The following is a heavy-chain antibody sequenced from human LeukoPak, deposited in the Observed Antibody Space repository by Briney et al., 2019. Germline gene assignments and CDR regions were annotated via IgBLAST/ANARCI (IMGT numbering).Heavy chain of an antibody. CDR3: ARRHRGYSYGYGDY. D-gene: IGHD5-18*01. V-gene: IGHV4-39*01. CDR1: GGSISSSSYY. CDR2: IYYSGSA. Sequence: SETLSLTCTVSGGSISSSSYYWGWIRQPPGKGLEWIGSIYYSGSAYYNPSLKSRVTISVDTSKNQFSLKLSSVTAADTAVYYCARRHRGYSYGYGDYWGQGTLVTVSS. J-gene: IGHJ4*02.